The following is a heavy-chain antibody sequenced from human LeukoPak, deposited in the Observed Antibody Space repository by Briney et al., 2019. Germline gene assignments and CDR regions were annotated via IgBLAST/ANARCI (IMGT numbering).Heavy chain of an antibody. J-gene: IGHJ4*02. D-gene: IGHD5-24*01. CDR3: AKLNDWSTTYNYGDY. V-gene: IGHV3-23*01. CDR1: GFTVSSNY. CDR2: ISNGGGAT. Sequence: PGGSLRLSCAASGFTVSSNYMSWVRQAPGKGLEWVSGISNGGGATYYADSVKGRFTISRDNSKNTLFLQMNNLRAEDTAVYYCAKLNDWSTTYNYGDYWGQGTLVTVSS.